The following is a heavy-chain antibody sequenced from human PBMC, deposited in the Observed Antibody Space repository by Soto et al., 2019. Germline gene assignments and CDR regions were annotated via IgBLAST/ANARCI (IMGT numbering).Heavy chain of an antibody. J-gene: IGHJ4*02. V-gene: IGHV4-4*02. D-gene: IGHD2-15*01. CDR3: ARGGTDCDRGLCYPAGDH. CDR1: GGSISSYNW. Sequence: QVHLQESGPGLVKPSGTLSLTCAVSGGSISSYNWWTWVRQAPGKGLEWVGEIFSDGRTNYNPSLKSRVTISLHVSAHLFSLRLTSVTAADTAVYYCARGGTDCDRGLCYPAGDHWGQGTLVAVSS. CDR2: IFSDGRT.